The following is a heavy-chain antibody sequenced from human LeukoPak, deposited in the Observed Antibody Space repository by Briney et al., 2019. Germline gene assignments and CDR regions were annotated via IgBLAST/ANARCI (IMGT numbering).Heavy chain of an antibody. V-gene: IGHV4-4*07. J-gene: IGHJ4*02. CDR1: GGSISSYY. Sequence: PSETLSLTCTVSGGSISSYYWSWIRQPAGKGLEWIGRIYTSGSTNYNPSLKSRVTLTLDRPRSQFSLKLSSVTAADTAVYYCARDRYYYDSSGNYQALGMDYWGQGTLVTVSS. D-gene: IGHD3-22*01. CDR2: IYTSGST. CDR3: ARDRYYYDSSGNYQALGMDY.